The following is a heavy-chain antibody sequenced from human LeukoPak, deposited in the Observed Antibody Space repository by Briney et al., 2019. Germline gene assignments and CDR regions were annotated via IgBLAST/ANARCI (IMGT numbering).Heavy chain of an antibody. V-gene: IGHV4-59*01. Sequence: PSETLSFTCTGSGVSISSYHWSWIRQPPGKGLEWIGYIYYSGSTNYNPSLKSRVTISVDTSKNQLSLKLSSVTAADTAVYYCARDAGTEAFDIWRQGTMVTVPS. CDR2: IYYSGST. J-gene: IGHJ3*02. D-gene: IGHD6-13*01. CDR3: ARDAGTEAFDI. CDR1: GVSISSYH.